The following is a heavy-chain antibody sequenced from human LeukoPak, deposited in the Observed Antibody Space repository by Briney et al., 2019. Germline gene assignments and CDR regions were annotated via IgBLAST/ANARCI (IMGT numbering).Heavy chain of an antibody. Sequence: PGGSLRLSCAASEFTFSSYSMNWVRQAPGKGLEWVSYISGSSNTIYYADSLKGRFTISRDNAKNSLYLQMNSLRAEDTAVYYCARQLWGWYFDYWGQGTLVTVSS. CDR1: EFTFSSYS. D-gene: IGHD3-10*01. CDR3: ARQLWGWYFDY. CDR2: ISGSSNTI. V-gene: IGHV3-48*01. J-gene: IGHJ4*02.